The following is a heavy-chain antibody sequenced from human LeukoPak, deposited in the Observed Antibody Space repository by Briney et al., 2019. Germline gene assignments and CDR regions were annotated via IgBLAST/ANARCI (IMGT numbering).Heavy chain of an antibody. Sequence: GGSLRLSCAASGFTFSSYSMNWVRQAPGKGLEWVSYISSSSSTIYYADSVKGRFTISRDNSKNTLYLQMNSLRDEDTAVYYCAREGSYDTSGYNDALDIWGQGTMVTVSA. CDR3: AREGSYDTSGYNDALDI. CDR1: GFTFSSYS. J-gene: IGHJ3*02. V-gene: IGHV3-48*02. CDR2: ISSSSSTI. D-gene: IGHD3-22*01.